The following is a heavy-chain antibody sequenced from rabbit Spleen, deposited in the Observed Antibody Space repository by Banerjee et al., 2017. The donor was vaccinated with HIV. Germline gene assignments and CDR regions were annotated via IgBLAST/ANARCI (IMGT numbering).Heavy chain of an antibody. D-gene: IGHD7-1*01. CDR3: ARDLVTAIGWNFAL. CDR1: GVSFSDKDV. Sequence: SLEESGGDLVKPWASLTLTCTASGVSFSDKDVMCWVRQAPGKGLEWITCINIATGKSVYASWVSGRFIMSRTSSTTVTLQMTSLTAADTATYFCARDLVTAIGWNFALWGQGTLVTVS. J-gene: IGHJ6*01. CDR2: INIATGKS. V-gene: IGHV1S40*01.